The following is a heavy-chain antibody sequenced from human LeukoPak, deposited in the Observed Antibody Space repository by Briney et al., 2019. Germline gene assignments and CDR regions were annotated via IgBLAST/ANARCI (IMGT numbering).Heavy chain of an antibody. D-gene: IGHD5-18*01. Sequence: PGGSLRLSCAASGFAFSSYWMSWVRQAPGKGLEWVANIKQDGSEKYYVDSVKGRFTISRDNAKNSLYLQMNSLRAEDTAVYYCARRSGYSYGAFDIWGQGTMVTISS. CDR3: ARRSGYSYGAFDI. CDR1: GFAFSSYW. CDR2: IKQDGSEK. J-gene: IGHJ3*02. V-gene: IGHV3-7*01.